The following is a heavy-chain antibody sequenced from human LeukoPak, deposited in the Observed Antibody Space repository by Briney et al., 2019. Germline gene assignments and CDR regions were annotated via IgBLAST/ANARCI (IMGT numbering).Heavy chain of an antibody. CDR3: ARQAEPSGSYSLKFNYFDY. CDR1: GGSISSYY. D-gene: IGHD1-26*01. J-gene: IGHJ4*02. V-gene: IGHV4-59*08. Sequence: SETLSLTCTVSGGSISSYYWSWIRQPPGKGLEWIGYIYYSGSTNYNPSLKSRVTISVDTSKNQFSLKLSSVTAADTAVYYCARQAEPSGSYSLKFNYFDYWGQGTLVTVSS. CDR2: IYYSGST.